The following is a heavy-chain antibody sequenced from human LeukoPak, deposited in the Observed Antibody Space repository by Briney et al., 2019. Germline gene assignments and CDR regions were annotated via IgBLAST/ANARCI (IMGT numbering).Heavy chain of an antibody. J-gene: IGHJ4*02. V-gene: IGHV3-21*01. Sequence: PGGSLRLSCAASGFNFRTYTMNWVRQAPGRGLEWVSSISSSGSYIYYADSVKGRFTISRDNTKNSLYLQMNSLRAEDTAVYYCAGDGYTSGWDFDYWGQGTLVTVSS. CDR2: ISSSGSYI. D-gene: IGHD6-19*01. CDR3: AGDGYTSGWDFDY. CDR1: GFNFRTYT.